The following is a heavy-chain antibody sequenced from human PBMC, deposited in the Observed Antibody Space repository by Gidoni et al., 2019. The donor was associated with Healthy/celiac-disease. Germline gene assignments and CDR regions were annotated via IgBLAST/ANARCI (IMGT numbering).Heavy chain of an antibody. CDR1: GYTCTSSG. J-gene: IGHJ6*02. Sequence: QVQLVQSGAEVNKPGAAVKVSCKTSGYTCTSSGISWVRQAPGQGLEVMGWISAYNGNTNYAQKLQGRVTMTTYTSTSTAYMELRRLRSDDTAVYYCARDSNGDYYYYYGMDVWGQGTTVTVSS. CDR2: ISAYNGNT. D-gene: IGHD4-17*01. V-gene: IGHV1-18*01. CDR3: ARDSNGDYYYYYGMDV.